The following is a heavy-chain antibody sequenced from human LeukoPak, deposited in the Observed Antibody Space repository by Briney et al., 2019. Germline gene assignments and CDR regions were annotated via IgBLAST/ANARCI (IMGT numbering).Heavy chain of an antibody. CDR3: AKDPEYCSGGSCYPDAFDI. J-gene: IGHJ3*02. Sequence: GGTLRLSCAASGFTFSSYGMSWVRQAPGKGLEWVSAISGSGGSTYYADSVKGRFTISRDNSKNTLYLQMNSLRAEDTAVYYCAKDPEYCSGGSCYPDAFDIWGQGTMVTVSS. V-gene: IGHV3-23*01. CDR1: GFTFSSYG. CDR2: ISGSGGST. D-gene: IGHD2-15*01.